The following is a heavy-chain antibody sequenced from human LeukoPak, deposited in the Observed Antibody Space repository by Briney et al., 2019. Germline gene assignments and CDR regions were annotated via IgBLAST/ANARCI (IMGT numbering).Heavy chain of an antibody. V-gene: IGHV3-11*04. CDR2: ISSSGSTI. CDR1: GFTFSDYY. D-gene: IGHD3-3*01. J-gene: IGHJ4*02. Sequence: GGSLRLSCAASGFTFSDYYMSWIRQAPGKGLEWVSYISSSGSTIYYADSVKGRFTISRDNAKNSLHLQMNSLRAEDTAVYYCARDFPYYDFWSGYLGYWGQGTLVTVSS. CDR3: ARDFPYYDFWSGYLGY.